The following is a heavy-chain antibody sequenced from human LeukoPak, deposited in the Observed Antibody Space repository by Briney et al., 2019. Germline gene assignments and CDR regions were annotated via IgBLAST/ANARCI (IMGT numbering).Heavy chain of an antibody. CDR2: IMWRSGST. Sequence: GGSLRLSCAVSGFTSDDHAMHWVRHASGKGLEWVAGIMWRSGSTGYGDSVKGRFTISRDNAKKSLYLQMNGLRVEDTAFYYCTKDLTPGGADVWGQGTTVTVSS. D-gene: IGHD3-10*01. V-gene: IGHV3-9*02. J-gene: IGHJ6*02. CDR3: TKDLTPGGADV. CDR1: GFTSDDHA.